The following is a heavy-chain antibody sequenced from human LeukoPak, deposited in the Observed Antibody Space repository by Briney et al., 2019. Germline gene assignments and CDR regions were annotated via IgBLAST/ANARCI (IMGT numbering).Heavy chain of an antibody. D-gene: IGHD1-26*01. Sequence: GGSLRLSCAASGFTFSNSWMAWVRQAPGKGLEWVANIKQDGSTKHYADSLKGRSTISRDNPKNSLYLQMNNLRADYTAVYYCTRDTDGSLDYWGQGILVTVAS. CDR1: GFTFSNSW. V-gene: IGHV3-7*01. CDR2: IKQDGSTK. CDR3: TRDTDGSLDY. J-gene: IGHJ4*02.